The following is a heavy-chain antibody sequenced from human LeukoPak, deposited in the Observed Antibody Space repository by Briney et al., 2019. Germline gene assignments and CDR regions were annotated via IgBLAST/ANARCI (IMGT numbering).Heavy chain of an antibody. D-gene: IGHD4-17*01. CDR1: GFTFRSYA. CDR3: ARDNPGDDYGDYQSGNYYYYYMDV. V-gene: IGHV3-64*01. J-gene: IGHJ6*03. CDR2: ISSNWGST. Sequence: PGGSLRLSCAASGFTFRSYAMHWVRQAPGKGLEYVSAISSNWGSTYYANSVKGRFTISRDNTKNTLYLQMGSLRAEDMAVYYCARDNPGDDYGDYQSGNYYYYYMDVWGKGTTVTVSS.